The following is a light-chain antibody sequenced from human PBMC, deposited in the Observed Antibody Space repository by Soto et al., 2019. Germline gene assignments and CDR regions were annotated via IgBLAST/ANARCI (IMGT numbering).Light chain of an antibody. V-gene: IGLV2-11*01. Sequence: QSVLTQPASVSGSPGQSITISCTGTSSDVGGYNYVSWYQQHPGKAPKLMIYAVTKRPSGVPARFSGSKSGNTASLTISGLQAEDEADYYCCSYAGTYTFVFGTGTKVTVL. J-gene: IGLJ1*01. CDR1: SSDVGGYNY. CDR3: CSYAGTYTFV. CDR2: AVT.